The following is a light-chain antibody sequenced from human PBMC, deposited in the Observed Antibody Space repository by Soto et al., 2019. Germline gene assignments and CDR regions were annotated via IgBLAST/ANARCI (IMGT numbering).Light chain of an antibody. CDR2: GAS. J-gene: IGKJ2*02. Sequence: EIVMTQSPATLSVSPGERATLSCRASQSVSSNLAWYQQKPGQAPRLLIYGASTRATGIPARFSGCGSWTEFTLTISSLQSEDFAVYYCQEYNNWPRWTFGQGTKLEIK. CDR3: QEYNNWPRWT. V-gene: IGKV3-15*01. CDR1: QSVSSN.